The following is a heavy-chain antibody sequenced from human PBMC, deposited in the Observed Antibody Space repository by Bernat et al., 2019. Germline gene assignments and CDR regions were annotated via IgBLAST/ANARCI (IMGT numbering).Heavy chain of an antibody. Sequence: QMQLVQSGPEVKKPGTSVKVSCKASGFTFTSSAVQWVRQARGQRLEWIGWIVVGSGNTNYAQKFQERVTITRDMSTSTAYMELSSLRSEDTAVYYCAADRWRYYDSSGYYSGRAVWFDPWGQGTLVTVSS. J-gene: IGHJ5*02. V-gene: IGHV1-58*01. CDR2: IVVGSGNT. D-gene: IGHD3-22*01. CDR3: AADRWRYYDSSGYYSGRAVWFDP. CDR1: GFTFTSSA.